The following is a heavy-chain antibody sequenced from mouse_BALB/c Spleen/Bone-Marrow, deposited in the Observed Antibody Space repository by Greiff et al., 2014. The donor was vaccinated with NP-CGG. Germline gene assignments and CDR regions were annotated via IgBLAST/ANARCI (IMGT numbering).Heavy chain of an antibody. CDR3: ARGGFDY. J-gene: IGHJ2*01. CDR1: GYTFTSSC. V-gene: IGHV1S130*01. Sequence: VQLQQSGSVLVRPGASVKLSCKASGYTFTSSCMHWAKQRPGQGLEWIGEIHPNSGNTNYNEKFKGKATLTVDTSSSTAYVDLSSLTSEDSAVYYCARGGFDYWGQGTTLTVSS. CDR2: IHPNSGNT.